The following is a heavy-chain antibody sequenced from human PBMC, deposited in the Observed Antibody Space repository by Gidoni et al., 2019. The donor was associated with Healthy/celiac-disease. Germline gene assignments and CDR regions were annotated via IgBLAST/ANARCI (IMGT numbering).Heavy chain of an antibody. J-gene: IGHJ6*02. CDR2: INPKGGGT. Sequence: QVQLVQSGAEVKKPGASVKVSCKASGYTFTGYYMHWVRQAPGQGLEWIGWINPKGGGTNYAQKFQGRVTMTRDTSISTAYMELSRLRSDDKAVYYWARATAAGYYYYGMDVWGQGTTVTVSS. CDR3: ARATAAGYYYYGMDV. CDR1: GYTFTGYY. D-gene: IGHD6-13*01. V-gene: IGHV1-2*02.